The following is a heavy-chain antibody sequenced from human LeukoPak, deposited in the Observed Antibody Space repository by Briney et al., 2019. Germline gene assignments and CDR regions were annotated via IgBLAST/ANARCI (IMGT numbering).Heavy chain of an antibody. CDR1: GDTFTNYY. CDR2: ITPNGGST. D-gene: IGHD1/OR15-1a*01. CDR3: AALGGGEHSYFDY. V-gene: IGHV1-46*01. J-gene: IGHJ4*02. Sequence: GASVKVSCKAYGDTFTNYYLHWVRQAPGQGLEWMGIITPNGGSTSFLQELQGRVTITRDTSTSTVYMELSSLKSEDTAVYYCAALGGGEHSYFDYWGQGTLVTVSS.